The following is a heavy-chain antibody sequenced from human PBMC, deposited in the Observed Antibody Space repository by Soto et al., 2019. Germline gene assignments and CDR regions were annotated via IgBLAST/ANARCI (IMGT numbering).Heavy chain of an antibody. J-gene: IGHJ6*03. D-gene: IGHD2-15*01. Sequence: EVQLLESGGGLVQPGGSLTLSCAASGFTFTNYDMRWVRQPPGKGLEWVSVIRSRGGSTNYAGSVKGRFTVSRDNSKNTLYLQMNSLRAEDPAVYYCAKVFCSGGSCPTYYSYMDVWGKGTTVTVSS. CDR2: IRSRGGST. CDR1: GFTFTNYD. CDR3: AKVFCSGGSCPTYYSYMDV. V-gene: IGHV3-23*01.